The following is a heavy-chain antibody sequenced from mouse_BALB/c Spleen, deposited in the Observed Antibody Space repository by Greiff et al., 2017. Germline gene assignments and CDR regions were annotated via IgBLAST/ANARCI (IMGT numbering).Heavy chain of an antibody. J-gene: IGHJ2*01. CDR3: TRVYYGYGYFDY. D-gene: IGHD1-2*01. CDR1: GFTFSSYT. Sequence: EVQLVESGGGLVKPGGSLKLSCAASGFTFSSYTMSWVRQTPEKRLEWVATISSGGSYTYYPDSVKGRFTISRDNAKNTLYLQMSSLKSEDTAMYYCTRVYYGYGYFDYWGQGTTLTVSS. V-gene: IGHV5-6-4*01. CDR2: ISSGGSYT.